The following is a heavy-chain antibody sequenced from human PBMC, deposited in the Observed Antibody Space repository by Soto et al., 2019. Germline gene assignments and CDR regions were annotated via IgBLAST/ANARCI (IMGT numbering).Heavy chain of an antibody. CDR3: ARIYCTRSDCYYDY. J-gene: IGHJ4*02. V-gene: IGHV3-7*01. Sequence: GGSLRLSCAASGFTFSNYWMSWVRQAPGKGLEWVANIKQDGSDNYYVDSVKGRFAISRDNAKNSLYLQMNSLRGDDTAVYYCARIYCTRSDCYYDYWGQGTLVTVSS. CDR2: IKQDGSDN. CDR1: GFTFSNYW. D-gene: IGHD2-21*02.